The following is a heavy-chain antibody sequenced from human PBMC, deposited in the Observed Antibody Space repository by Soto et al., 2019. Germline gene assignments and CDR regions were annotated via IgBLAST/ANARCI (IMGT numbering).Heavy chain of an antibody. CDR3: ARDKNIGYCSSTSCYYYYYMDV. J-gene: IGHJ6*03. Sequence: GGSLRLSCAASGFTVSSNYMSWVRQAPGKGLEWVSVIYSGGSTYYADSVKGRFTISRDNSKNTLYLQMNSLRAEDTAVYYCARDKNIGYCSSTSCYYYYYMDVCGKGTTVTVSS. D-gene: IGHD2-2*01. CDR2: IYSGGST. CDR1: GFTVSSNY. V-gene: IGHV3-66*01.